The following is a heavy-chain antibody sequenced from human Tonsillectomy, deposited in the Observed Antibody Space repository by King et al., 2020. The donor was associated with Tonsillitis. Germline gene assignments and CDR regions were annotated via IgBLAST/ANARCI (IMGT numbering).Heavy chain of an antibody. V-gene: IGHV4-34*01. J-gene: IGHJ4*02. Sequence: VQLQQWGAGLLKPSETLSLTCAVYGGSFSDYFWCWIRQPPGKGLEWIGDINHSGSTNSNPSLKSRVTISMDTSKNQFSLKLSSMTAADTAVYYCARGKYDFWSGYSDYFDYWGRGTLVTVSS. D-gene: IGHD3-3*01. CDR1: GGSFSDYF. CDR3: ARGKYDFWSGYSDYFDY. CDR2: INHSGST.